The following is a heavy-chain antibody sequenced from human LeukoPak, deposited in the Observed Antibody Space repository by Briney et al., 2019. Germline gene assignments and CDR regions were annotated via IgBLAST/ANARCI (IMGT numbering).Heavy chain of an antibody. J-gene: IGHJ4*02. D-gene: IGHD1-26*01. CDR2: ISAYNGNT. CDR1: GYTFTSYG. Sequence: ASVKVSCKASGYTFTSYGLSWVRQAPGQGLEWMGWISAYNGNTNYAQKLQGRVTMTTDTSTSTAYMEVRSLRSDDTAVYYCARDAGMYSGSYYYFDYWGQGTLVTVSS. CDR3: ARDAGMYSGSYYYFDY. V-gene: IGHV1-18*01.